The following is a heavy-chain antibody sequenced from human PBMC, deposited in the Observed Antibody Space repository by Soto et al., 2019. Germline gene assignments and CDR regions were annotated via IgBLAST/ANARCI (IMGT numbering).Heavy chain of an antibody. J-gene: IGHJ6*02. CDR3: ARAVDDSSGYYNGMDV. CDR2: INHSGST. D-gene: IGHD3-22*01. Sequence: SETLSLTCAVYGGSFSGYYWSWIRQPPGKGLEWIGEINHSGSTNYNPSLKSRVTISVDTSKNQFSLKLSSVTAADTAVYYCARAVDDSSGYYNGMDVWGQGTTVTVSS. V-gene: IGHV4-34*01. CDR1: GGSFSGYY.